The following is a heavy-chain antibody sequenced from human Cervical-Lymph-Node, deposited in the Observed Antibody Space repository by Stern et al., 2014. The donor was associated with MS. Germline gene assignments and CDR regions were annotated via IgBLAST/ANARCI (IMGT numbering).Heavy chain of an antibody. CDR3: TRLSYSGYDPDDN. J-gene: IGHJ4*02. Sequence: VQLVESGGGLVQPGGSLKLSCAASGFTFSGSTIHWVRQASGKGLEGVGRLRSKAMSYATAYAASVRGRFTISRDDSKNTAYLQLNSLKTEDTAMYYCTRLSYSGYDPDDNWGQGTLVTVSS. V-gene: IGHV3-73*01. D-gene: IGHD5-12*01. CDR1: GFTFSGST. CDR2: LRSKAMSYAT.